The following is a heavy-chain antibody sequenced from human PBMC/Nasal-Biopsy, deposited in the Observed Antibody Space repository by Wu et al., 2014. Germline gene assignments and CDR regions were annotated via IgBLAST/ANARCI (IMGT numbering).Heavy chain of an antibody. CDR1: GFTFSSYG. J-gene: IGHJ4*02. Sequence: LRLSCAASGFTFSSYGMHWVRQAPGKGLEWVAVIWYDGSNKYYADSVKGRFTISRDNSKNTLYLQMNSLRAEDTAVYYCARVRGYCSAGNCYPDYWGQGTLVTVSS. D-gene: IGHD2-15*01. CDR3: ARVRGYCSAGNCYPDY. CDR2: IWYDGSNK. V-gene: IGHV3-33*01.